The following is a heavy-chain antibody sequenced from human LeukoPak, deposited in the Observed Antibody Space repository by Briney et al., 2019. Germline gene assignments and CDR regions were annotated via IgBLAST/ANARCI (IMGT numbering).Heavy chain of an antibody. CDR1: GFSFSSYA. J-gene: IGHJ4*02. Sequence: GGSLRLSCAASGFSFSSYAMSWVRQAPGKGLEWVSAISGSGGSTYYADSVKGRFTISRDNSKNTLYLQMNSLRAEDTAVYYCAKGLRRSYDSPPAWGQGTLVTVSS. CDR2: ISGSGGST. CDR3: AKGLRRSYDSPPA. D-gene: IGHD3-22*01. V-gene: IGHV3-23*01.